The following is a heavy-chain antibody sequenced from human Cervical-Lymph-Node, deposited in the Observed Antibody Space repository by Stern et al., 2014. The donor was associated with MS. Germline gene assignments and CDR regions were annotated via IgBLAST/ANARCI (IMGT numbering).Heavy chain of an antibody. D-gene: IGHD3-16*01. CDR2: ISAHNGNT. V-gene: IGHV1-18*01. CDR1: NYTFTSYG. J-gene: IGHJ2*01. Sequence: QVQLVQSGPEVKKPGASVKVSCRASNYTFTSYGISWVRQAPGQGLEWVGWISAHNGNTNFAQKFQARVALTTDTSTNTAYMELRSLTSDDTAVYYCARGGGVTPFWSFDLWGRGTLVTVSS. CDR3: ARGGGVTPFWSFDL.